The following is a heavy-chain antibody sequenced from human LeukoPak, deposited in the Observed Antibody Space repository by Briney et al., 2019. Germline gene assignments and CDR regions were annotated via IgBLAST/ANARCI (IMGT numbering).Heavy chain of an antibody. Sequence: PGGSLRLFCAASGFTFSDYSMNWVRQASGKGLEWISYIGIDSGNTNYADSVKGRFTISGDKAKNSLYLQMNSLRVEDTAVYYCARDYKYAFDNWGQGTLVTVSS. V-gene: IGHV3-48*01. D-gene: IGHD5-24*01. J-gene: IGHJ4*02. CDR3: ARDYKYAFDN. CDR1: GFTFSDYS. CDR2: IGIDSGNT.